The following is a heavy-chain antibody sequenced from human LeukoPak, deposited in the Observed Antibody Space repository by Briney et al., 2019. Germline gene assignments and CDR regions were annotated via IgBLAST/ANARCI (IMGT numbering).Heavy chain of an antibody. CDR1: GGSFSGYY. D-gene: IGHD4-23*01. CDR3: ASGPGGSALFN. Sequence: SETLSLTCAVYGGSFSGYYWAWIRQPPGKGLEWVGSIYYSGTTYYNPSLKSRVTISVDTSKNQFSLKLTSVTAADTAVYYCASGPGGSALFNWGQGTLVTVSS. J-gene: IGHJ4*02. CDR2: IYYSGTT. V-gene: IGHV4-34*01.